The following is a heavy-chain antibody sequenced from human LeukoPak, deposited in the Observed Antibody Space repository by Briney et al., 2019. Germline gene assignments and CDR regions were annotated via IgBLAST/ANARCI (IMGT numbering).Heavy chain of an antibody. CDR2: ISYDAKSN. CDR3: AREGSGSYY. D-gene: IGHD3-10*01. CDR1: GFTFSSYG. V-gene: IGHV3-30*03. Sequence: PGGSLRLSCVTSGFTFSSYGMHWVRQVPGKGLEWVAVISYDAKSNYHVDSVKGRFTISRDNSKNTLYLQMNSLRAEDTAVYYCAREGSGSYYWGQGTLVTVSS. J-gene: IGHJ4*02.